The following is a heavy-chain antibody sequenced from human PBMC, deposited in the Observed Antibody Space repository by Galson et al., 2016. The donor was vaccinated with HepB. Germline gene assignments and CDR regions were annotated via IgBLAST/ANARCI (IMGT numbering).Heavy chain of an antibody. CDR3: ARRRGGIDANDCFDV. D-gene: IGHD2-15*01. Sequence: SVKVSCKASGYPHTSYYVHWLRQAPGHGLEWMGKVNPGGDGPTYAEKFQGRAPMTRNTFTSTVYLALASLRSEDTAIYYCARRRGGIDANDCFDVWGHGT. J-gene: IGHJ3*01. CDR1: GYPHTSYY. CDR2: VNPGGDGP. V-gene: IGHV1-46*01.